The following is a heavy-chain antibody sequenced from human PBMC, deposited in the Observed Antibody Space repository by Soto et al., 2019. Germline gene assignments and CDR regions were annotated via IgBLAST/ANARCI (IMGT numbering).Heavy chain of an antibody. CDR1: GGSISSYY. D-gene: IGHD5-12*01. V-gene: IGHV4-59*08. CDR2: IYYSGST. CDR3: ARAWGGYSSYDPDRPLNWFDP. Sequence: SETLSLTCTVSGGSISSYYWSWIRPPPGKGLEWIGYIYYSGSTNYNPSLKSRVTISVDTSKNQFSLKLSSVTAADTAVYYCARAWGGYSSYDPDRPLNWFDPWAQETLVTVSS. J-gene: IGHJ5*02.